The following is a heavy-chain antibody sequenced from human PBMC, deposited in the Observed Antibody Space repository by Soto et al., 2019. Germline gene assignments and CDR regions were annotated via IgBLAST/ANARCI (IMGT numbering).Heavy chain of an antibody. V-gene: IGHV3-48*01. D-gene: IGHD3-9*01. J-gene: IGHJ3*02. Sequence: PGGSLRLSCAASGFTFSSYSMNWVRQAPGKGLEWVSYISSSSSTIYYADSVKGRFTISRDNAKNSLYLQMNSLRAEDTAVYYCARGSDILTSRGAFDIWGQGTMVTVSS. CDR3: ARGSDILTSRGAFDI. CDR2: ISSSSSTI. CDR1: GFTFSSYS.